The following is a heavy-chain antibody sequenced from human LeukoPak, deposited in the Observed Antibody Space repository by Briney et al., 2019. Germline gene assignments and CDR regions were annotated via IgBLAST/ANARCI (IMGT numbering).Heavy chain of an antibody. CDR1: GYTFTSYA. V-gene: IGHV7-4-1*02. CDR3: ARDRFVGVLFDPAAAGNRRWFDP. J-gene: IGHJ5*02. D-gene: IGHD6-13*01. Sequence: ASVKVSCKASGYTFTSYAMNWVRQAPGQGLEWMGWINTNTGNPTYAQGFTGRFVFSLDTSVSTAYLQISSLKAEDTAVYYCARDRFVGVLFDPAAAGNRRWFDPWGQGTLVTVSS. CDR2: INTNTGNP.